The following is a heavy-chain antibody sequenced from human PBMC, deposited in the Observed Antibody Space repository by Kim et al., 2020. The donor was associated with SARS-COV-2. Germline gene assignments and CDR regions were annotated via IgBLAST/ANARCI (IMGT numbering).Heavy chain of an antibody. CDR2: IYPGDSDT. CDR1: GYSFTSYW. J-gene: IGHJ3*02. CDR3: ARQGRRYDSSGSHGGDAFDI. V-gene: IGHV5-51*01. D-gene: IGHD3-22*01. Sequence: GESLKISCKGSGYSFTSYWIGWVRQMPGKGLEWMGIIYPGDSDTRYSPSFQGQVTISADKSISTAYLQWSSLKASDTAMYYCARQGRRYDSSGSHGGDAFDIWGQGTMVTVSS.